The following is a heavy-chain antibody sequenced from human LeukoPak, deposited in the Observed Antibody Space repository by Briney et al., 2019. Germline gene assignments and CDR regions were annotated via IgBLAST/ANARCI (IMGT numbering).Heavy chain of an antibody. CDR1: GYTFSSYD. D-gene: IGHD3-10*01. CDR3: ARDRITMVRGVIITDDAFDI. CDR2: MSPNSGNA. J-gene: IGHJ3*02. Sequence: ASVKVSCKGSGYTFSSYDINWVRQATGQGLEWMGWMSPNSGNADYAQKFQGRVTMTRDTSISTAYMELSSLREEDTAVYYCARDRITMVRGVIITDDAFDIWGQGTMVTVSS. V-gene: IGHV1-8*01.